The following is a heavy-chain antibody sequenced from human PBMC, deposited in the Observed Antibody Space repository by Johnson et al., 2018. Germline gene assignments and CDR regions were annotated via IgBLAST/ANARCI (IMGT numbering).Heavy chain of an antibody. CDR3: ARDDLVSDYDDYGMDG. Sequence: QVQLQESGPGLVKPSETLSLTCTVSGGSISSYYWSWIRQPPGKGLEWIGYIYHDGSTKYNPSLKSRVGMSVDTSKNQISLKLSSVTPADTAVYDCARDDLVSDYDDYGMDGWGQGMSVTVSS. V-gene: IGHV4-59*01. D-gene: IGHD5/OR15-5a*01. CDR1: GGSISSYY. CDR2: IYHDGST. J-gene: IGHJ6*02.